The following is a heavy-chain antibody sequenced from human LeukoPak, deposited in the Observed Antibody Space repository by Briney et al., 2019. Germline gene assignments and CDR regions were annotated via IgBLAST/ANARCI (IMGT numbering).Heavy chain of an antibody. CDR1: GYTFTSYA. D-gene: IGHD3-10*01. V-gene: IGHV7-4-1*02. Sequence: ASVKVSCKASGYTFTSYAMNWVRQAPGQGLEWMGWINTNTGNPMYAQGFTGRFVFSLDTSVSTAYLRISSLKAEDTAVYYCARITMVRGAENFDYWGQGTLVTVSS. J-gene: IGHJ4*02. CDR2: INTNTGNP. CDR3: ARITMVRGAENFDY.